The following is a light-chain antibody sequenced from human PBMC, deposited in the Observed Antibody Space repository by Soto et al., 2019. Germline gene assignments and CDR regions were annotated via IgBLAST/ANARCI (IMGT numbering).Light chain of an antibody. J-gene: IGKJ1*01. V-gene: IGKV3-20*01. CDR2: GAS. CDR1: QSVSSSY. Sequence: IGLTQYPGTLSFSPGERATLSCRASQSVSSSYSAWYQQKPGHAPRLLIYGASSRATGIPDRFSGSGSGTDFTLTISRLEPEDFAVYYCHQYGSSPWTFGQGTKVDIK. CDR3: HQYGSSPWT.